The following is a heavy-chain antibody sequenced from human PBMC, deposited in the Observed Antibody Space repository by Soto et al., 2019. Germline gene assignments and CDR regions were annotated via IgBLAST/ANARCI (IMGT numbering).Heavy chain of an antibody. Sequence: PSETLSLTCTVSGGSISSGGYYWSWIRQHPGKGLEWIGYIYYSGSTYYNPSLKSRVTISVDTSKNQFSLKLSSVTAADTAVYYCARADDFWSGYFYFFDFWGQGTLVTVSS. V-gene: IGHV4-31*03. J-gene: IGHJ4*02. CDR2: IYYSGST. CDR1: GGSISSGGYY. CDR3: ARADDFWSGYFYFFDF. D-gene: IGHD3-3*01.